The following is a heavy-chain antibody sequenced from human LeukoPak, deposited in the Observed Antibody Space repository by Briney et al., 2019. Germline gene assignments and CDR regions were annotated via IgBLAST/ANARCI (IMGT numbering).Heavy chain of an antibody. V-gene: IGHV3-23*01. CDR3: ANYYDSSGSSYFDY. CDR2: ISGSGGST. Sequence: GGSLRLSCAASGFTFCSYAMSWVRQAPGQGLEWVSAISGSGGSTYYADSVKGRFTISRDNSKNTLYLQMNSLRAEDTAVYYCANYYDSSGSSYFDYWGQGTLVTVSP. J-gene: IGHJ4*02. D-gene: IGHD3-22*01. CDR1: GFTFCSYA.